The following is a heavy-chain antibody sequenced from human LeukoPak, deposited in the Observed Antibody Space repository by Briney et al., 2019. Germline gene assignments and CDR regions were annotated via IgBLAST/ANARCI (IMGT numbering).Heavy chain of an antibody. Sequence: ASETLSLTCTVSGGSISTYYWSWIRQPPGKGLEWIGYIYYSGSTYYNPSLKSQVTISVDTSKNQFSLKLSSVTAADTAVYYCARDRINDGSGSYSSDAFDIWGQGTMVTVSS. V-gene: IGHV4-59*12. CDR3: ARDRINDGSGSYSSDAFDI. D-gene: IGHD3-10*01. CDR2: IYYSGST. J-gene: IGHJ3*02. CDR1: GGSISTYY.